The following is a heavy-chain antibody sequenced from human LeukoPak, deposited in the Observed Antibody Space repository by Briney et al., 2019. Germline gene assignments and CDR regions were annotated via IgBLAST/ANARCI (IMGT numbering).Heavy chain of an antibody. J-gene: IGHJ6*02. CDR1: GYSFTSYW. CDR3: ARDAWGIAAAGRDFYYYYYGMDV. Sequence: PGESLRISCKGSGYSFTSYWISWVRQMPGKGLEWMGRIDPSDSYTNYSPSFQGHVTISADKSISTAYLQWSSLKASDTAMYYCARDAWGIAAAGRDFYYYYYGMDVWGQGTTVTVSS. D-gene: IGHD6-13*01. CDR2: IDPSDSYT. V-gene: IGHV5-10-1*01.